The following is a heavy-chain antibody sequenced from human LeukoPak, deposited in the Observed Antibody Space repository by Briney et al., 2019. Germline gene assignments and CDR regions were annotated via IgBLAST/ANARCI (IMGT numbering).Heavy chain of an antibody. CDR3: ARVLTGNLRFLEWLDPLGY. V-gene: IGHV3-64*01. J-gene: IGHJ4*02. Sequence: GGSLRLSCAASGFTFSSYAMHWVRQAPGKGLEYVSAISSNGGSTYYANSVKGRFTISRDNSKNTLYLQMGSLRAEDMAVYYCARVLTGNLRFLEWLDPLGYWGQGTLVTVSS. CDR1: GFTFSSYA. D-gene: IGHD3-3*01. CDR2: ISSNGGST.